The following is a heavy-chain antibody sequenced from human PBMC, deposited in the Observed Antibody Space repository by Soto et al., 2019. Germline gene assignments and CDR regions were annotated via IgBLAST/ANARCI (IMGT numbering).Heavy chain of an antibody. Sequence: PSETLSLTCTVSGGSISSGDYYWSWIRQPPGKGLEWIGHIYYSGSTYYNPSLKSRVTISVDTSKNQFSLKLTSVTAAETAVYYCVRTARQGAVAPHWFDRWGQGTQVTVS. CDR1: GGSISSGDYY. CDR3: VRTARQGAVAPHWFDR. J-gene: IGHJ5*02. V-gene: IGHV4-30-4*01. CDR2: IYYSGST. D-gene: IGHD2-21*02.